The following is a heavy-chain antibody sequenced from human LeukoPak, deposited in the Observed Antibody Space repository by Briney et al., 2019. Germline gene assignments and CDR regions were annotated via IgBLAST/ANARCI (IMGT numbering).Heavy chain of an antibody. J-gene: IGHJ4*02. D-gene: IGHD3-10*01. CDR3: ARSVAYYYGQVGGFDY. V-gene: IGHV4-61*09. CDR1: GASISSTSYC. Sequence: SETLSLTCTVSGASISSTSYCWGWIRQPAGKGLKWIGHIHTSGSTNYNPSLKSRVTISVDTSKNQFSLKLSSVTAADTAVYYCARSVAYYYGQVGGFDYWGQGTLVTVSS. CDR2: IHTSGST.